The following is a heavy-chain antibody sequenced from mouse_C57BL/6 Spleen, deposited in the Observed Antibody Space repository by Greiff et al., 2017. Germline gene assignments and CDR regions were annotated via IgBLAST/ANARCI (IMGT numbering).Heavy chain of an antibody. Sequence: QVQLQQPGAELVKPGASVKLSCKASGYTFTSYWMQWVKQRPGQGLEWIGEIDPSDSYTNYNQKFKGKATLTVDTSSSTSYMQLSSLTSEDSAVYYCAKGYYSSSPAWFADWGQGTLVTVSA. CDR2: IDPSDSYT. D-gene: IGHD1-1*01. CDR3: AKGYYSSSPAWFAD. V-gene: IGHV1-50*01. CDR1: GYTFTSYW. J-gene: IGHJ3*01.